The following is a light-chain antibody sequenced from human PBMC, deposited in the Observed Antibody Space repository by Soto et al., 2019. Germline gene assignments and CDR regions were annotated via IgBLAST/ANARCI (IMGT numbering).Light chain of an antibody. CDR1: QSVSSN. J-gene: IGKJ1*01. V-gene: IGKV3-15*01. Sequence: EIVMTQSPATLSVSPGERATLSCRASQSVSSNLAWYQQKPGQAPRLLIYVASTRATGIPARFSGSGSGTEFTLTISSLQPEDFAVYYCQQYNNWPPVTFGQGTKVDIK. CDR3: QQYNNWPPVT. CDR2: VAS.